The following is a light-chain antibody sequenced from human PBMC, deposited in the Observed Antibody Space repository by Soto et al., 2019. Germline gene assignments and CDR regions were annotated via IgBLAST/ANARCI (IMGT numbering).Light chain of an antibody. CDR2: AAS. J-gene: IGKJ1*01. CDR1: QSISSY. CDR3: QQSYSTPRTT. Sequence: DIQMTQSPSSLSASVGDRVTITCRASQSISSYLNWYQQKPGKAPKLLIYAASSLQSGVPSRFGGSGSGTDFTLTISSLQPEDFATYYCQQSYSTPRTTFGQGTKVDIK. V-gene: IGKV1-39*01.